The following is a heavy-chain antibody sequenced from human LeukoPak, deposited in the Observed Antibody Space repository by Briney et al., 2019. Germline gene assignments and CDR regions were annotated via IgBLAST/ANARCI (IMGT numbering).Heavy chain of an antibody. CDR3: ARGCGSSWYNFDY. CDR1: GGSFSGYY. V-gene: IGHV4-34*01. Sequence: PSETLSLTCAVYGGSFSGYYWSWIRQPPGKGLEWIGEINHSGSTNYNPSLKSRVTISVDTSKNQFSLKLSSVIAADTAVYYCARGCGSSWYNFDYWGQGTLVTVSS. D-gene: IGHD6-13*01. CDR2: INHSGST. J-gene: IGHJ4*02.